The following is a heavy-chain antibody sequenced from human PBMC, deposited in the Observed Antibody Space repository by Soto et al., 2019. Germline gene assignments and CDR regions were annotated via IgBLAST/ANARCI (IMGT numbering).Heavy chain of an antibody. CDR2: ITNRGTHT. CDR1: GFSFSSYT. D-gene: IGHD2-15*01. Sequence: EVQLVESVGGLVKPGESLRLSCAASGFSFSSYTMNWVRQAPGKGLQWVSSITNRGTHTYSADSVKRRFTISRDNDKNSLYLQMNNLRAEDTAIYFCARAHEVAWFDSWGLGTLVTVTS. J-gene: IGHJ5*01. CDR3: ARAHEVAWFDS. V-gene: IGHV3-21*01.